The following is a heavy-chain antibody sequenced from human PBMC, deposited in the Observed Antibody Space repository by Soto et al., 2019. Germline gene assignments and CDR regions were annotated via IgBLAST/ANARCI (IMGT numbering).Heavy chain of an antibody. J-gene: IGHJ6*02. Sequence: GGSLRLSCAASGFTFSSYAMSWVRQAPGKGLEWVSAISGSGGSTYYADSVKGRFTISRDNSKNTLYLQMNSLRAEDTAVYYCAKGVGGSDYYGMDVWGQGTTVTVSS. CDR1: GFTFSSYA. V-gene: IGHV3-23*01. CDR2: ISGSGGST. CDR3: AKGVGGSDYYGMDV. D-gene: IGHD3-10*01.